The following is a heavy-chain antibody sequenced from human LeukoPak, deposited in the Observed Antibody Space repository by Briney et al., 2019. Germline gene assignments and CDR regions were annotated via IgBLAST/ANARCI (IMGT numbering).Heavy chain of an antibody. V-gene: IGHV4-59*02. D-gene: IGHD1-26*01. CDR3: AREATALPFGP. J-gene: IGHJ5*02. CDR1: GGSVIGYY. CDR2: IHYSGGT. Sequence: SETLSLTCTVSGGSVIGYYWVWIRQSPGKGLEWIGYIHYSGGTNYNPSLQSRVTMSVDTSKNQFSLNLNSVIVADTAVYYCAREATALPFGPWGQGILVTVSS.